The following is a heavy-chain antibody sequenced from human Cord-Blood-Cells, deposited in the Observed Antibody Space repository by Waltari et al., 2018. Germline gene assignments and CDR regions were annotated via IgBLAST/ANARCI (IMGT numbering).Heavy chain of an antibody. D-gene: IGHD6-13*01. CDR3: ARLPGIAAAGYDY. CDR1: GGSFSGYY. J-gene: IGHJ4*02. Sequence: QVQLQQWGAGLLKPSETLSLTCAVYGGSFSGYYWSWIRQPPGKGLEWIGEINHSGSTNNNPARKSRVTISVDTTKNQFSLKLSSVTAADTAVYYCARLPGIAAAGYDYWGQGTLVTVSS. V-gene: IGHV4-34*01. CDR2: INHSGST.